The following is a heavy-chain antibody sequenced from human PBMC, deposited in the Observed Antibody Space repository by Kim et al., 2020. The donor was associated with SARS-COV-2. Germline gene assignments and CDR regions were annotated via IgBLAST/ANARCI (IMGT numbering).Heavy chain of an antibody. J-gene: IGHJ5*02. D-gene: IGHD3-3*01. CDR3: TSGASGFDP. CDR1: GLSFSNYW. CDR2: IDPDGSRT. V-gene: IGHV3-74*01. Sequence: GGSLRLSCVASGLSFSNYWMHWVRRAPGKGPVCVSRIDPDGSRTYYADSVKGRFTISRDNAKNTLYLQMNSLRVEDTAVYYCTSGASGFDPWGQGTLVTV.